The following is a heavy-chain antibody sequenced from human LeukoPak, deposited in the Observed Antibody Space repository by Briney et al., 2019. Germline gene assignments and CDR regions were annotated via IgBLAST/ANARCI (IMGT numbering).Heavy chain of an antibody. V-gene: IGHV4-34*01. D-gene: IGHD6-13*01. CDR3: ARARRGSSWYFDY. J-gene: IGHJ4*02. CDR1: GGSFSGYY. CDR2: INHSGST. Sequence: SETLSLTCAVYGGSFSGYYWSWIRQPPGKGLEWIGEINHSGSTNYSPSLKSRVTISVDTSKNQFSLKLSSVTAADTAVYYCARARRGSSWYFDYWGQGTLVTVSS.